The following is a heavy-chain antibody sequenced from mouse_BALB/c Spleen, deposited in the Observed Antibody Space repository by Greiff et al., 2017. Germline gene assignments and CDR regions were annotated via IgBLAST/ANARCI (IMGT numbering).Heavy chain of an antibody. CDR1: GYSITSGYY. J-gene: IGHJ2*01. CDR2: ISYDGSN. CDR3: ARRVYGYDYFDY. Sequence: EVKLLESGPDLVKPSQSLSLTCTVTGYSITSGYYWNWIRQFPGNKLEWMGYISYDGSNNYNPSLKNRISITRDTSKNQFFLKLNSVTTEDTATYYCARRVYGYDYFDYWGQGTTLTVSS. D-gene: IGHD2-2*01. V-gene: IGHV3-6*02.